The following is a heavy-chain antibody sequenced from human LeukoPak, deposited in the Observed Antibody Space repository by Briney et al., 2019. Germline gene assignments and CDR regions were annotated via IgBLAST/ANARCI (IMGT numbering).Heavy chain of an antibody. CDR1: GYTFTSYD. V-gene: IGHV1-8*03. D-gene: IGHD3-10*01. Sequence: ASVKVSCRASGYTFTSYDINWVRQATGQGLEWMGWMNPNSGNTGYAQKFQGRVTITRNTSITTAYMELSSLRSEDTAVYYCARGPPQLLWFGEPYYFDYWGQGTLVTVSS. J-gene: IGHJ4*02. CDR2: MNPNSGNT. CDR3: ARGPPQLLWFGEPYYFDY.